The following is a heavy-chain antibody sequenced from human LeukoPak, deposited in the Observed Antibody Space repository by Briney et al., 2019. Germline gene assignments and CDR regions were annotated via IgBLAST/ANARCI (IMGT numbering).Heavy chain of an antibody. CDR3: ARDSDSSGWLDYYMDV. V-gene: IGHV3-7*01. D-gene: IGHD6-19*01. J-gene: IGHJ6*03. CDR1: GFTFSSYW. CDR2: IKQDGSEK. Sequence: GGSLRLSCAASGFTFSSYWMSWVRQAPGKGLEWVANIKQDGSEKYYVDSVKGRFTISRDNAKNSLYLQMNSLRAEDTAVYYCARDSDSSGWLDYYMDVWGKGTTVTISS.